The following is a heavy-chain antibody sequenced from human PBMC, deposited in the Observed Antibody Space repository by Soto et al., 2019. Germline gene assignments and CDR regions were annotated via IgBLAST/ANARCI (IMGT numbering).Heavy chain of an antibody. D-gene: IGHD6-19*01. V-gene: IGHV3-21*04. CDR2: ISSSRSYI. CDR3: AKHMAVAAGSLDY. J-gene: IGHJ4*02. Sequence: GGSLRLSCAASGFTFSSYSMNWVRQAPGKGLEWVSSISSSRSYIYFADSVKGRFTISRDNSKNSLYLQMNSLRAEDTAVYYCAKHMAVAAGSLDYWGQGTLVTVSS. CDR1: GFTFSSYS.